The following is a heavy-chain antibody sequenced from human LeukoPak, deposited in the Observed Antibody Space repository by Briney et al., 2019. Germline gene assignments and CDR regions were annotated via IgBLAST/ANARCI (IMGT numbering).Heavy chain of an antibody. CDR1: GFSLTTSGVG. J-gene: IGHJ5*02. CDR2: LYWYDDK. Sequence: EAGPTLLKRTQTLTLTCTFSGFSLTTSGVGVGWIRQPPGKALEWLALLYWYDDKRYSPSLKSRLTIIKDTSKNQVVLTMTNMDPVDTATYFCAHRPRYIAYYGSGRPNWFDPWGQGTLVTVSS. CDR3: AHRPRYIAYYGSGRPNWFDP. V-gene: IGHV2-5*01. D-gene: IGHD3-10*01.